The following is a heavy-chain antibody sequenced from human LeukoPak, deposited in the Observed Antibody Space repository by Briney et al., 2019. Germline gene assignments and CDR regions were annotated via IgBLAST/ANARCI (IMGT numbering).Heavy chain of an antibody. V-gene: IGHV1-69*05. CDR1: GGTFSSYA. CDR2: IILIFGTP. D-gene: IGHD3-16*02. CDR3: ARDYLSTRAFDI. Sequence: SVKVSCKASGGTFSSYAISWVRQAPGQGLEGMGGIILIFGTPNNAQKFEGRVTITTDESTSTVYMELSSLRSEDTAVYYCARDYLSTRAFDIWGQGTMVTVSS. J-gene: IGHJ3*02.